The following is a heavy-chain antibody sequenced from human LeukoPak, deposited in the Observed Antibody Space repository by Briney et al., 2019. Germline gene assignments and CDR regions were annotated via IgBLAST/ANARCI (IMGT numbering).Heavy chain of an antibody. CDR2: IYPNSGAT. CDR3: GTLLSNGPFDY. Sequence: GASVKVSCKASGYTFTGYYMHWVRQAPGQRLEWMGWIYPNSGATKYAQKFQGRVTMTRDTSISTAYMELSGLRSDDTAVYYCGTLLSNGPFDYWGQGSLVTVSS. J-gene: IGHJ4*02. CDR1: GYTFTGYY. V-gene: IGHV1-2*02.